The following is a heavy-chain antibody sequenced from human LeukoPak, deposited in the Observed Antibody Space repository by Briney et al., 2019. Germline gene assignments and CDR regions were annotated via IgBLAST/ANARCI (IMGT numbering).Heavy chain of an antibody. Sequence: PSETLSLTCTVSGGSISSSSYYWGWIRQPPGRGLEWIGSIYYSGSSYYNPSLKSRVTISVDTSKNQFSLKLSSVTAADTAVYYCARRWVVLWFPWGNWFDPWGQGTLVTVSS. J-gene: IGHJ5*02. CDR3: ARRWVVLWFPWGNWFDP. CDR1: GGSISSSSYY. CDR2: IYYSGSS. V-gene: IGHV4-39*07. D-gene: IGHD3-10*01.